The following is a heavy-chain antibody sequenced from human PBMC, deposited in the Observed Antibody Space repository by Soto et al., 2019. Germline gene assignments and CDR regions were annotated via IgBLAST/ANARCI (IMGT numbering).Heavy chain of an antibody. CDR1: GGSFSGYY. D-gene: IGHD1-26*01. Sequence: LETLSLTCAVYGGSFSGYYWSWIRQPPGKGLEWIGEINHSGSTNYNPSLKSRVTISVDTPKNQFSLKLSSVTAADTSVYYCARGRGCLEVWGQCTTVTVSS. J-gene: IGHJ6*02. V-gene: IGHV4-34*01. CDR2: INHSGST. CDR3: ARGRGCLEV.